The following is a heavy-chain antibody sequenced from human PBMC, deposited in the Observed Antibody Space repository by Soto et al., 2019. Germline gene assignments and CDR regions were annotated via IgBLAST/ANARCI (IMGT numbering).Heavy chain of an antibody. V-gene: IGHV3-7*03. CDR2: IQQDGSEK. D-gene: IGHD2-2*02. Sequence: WGSLRLSCAVSGFTFTSYSMIWVRQAPGEGPEWVANIQQDGSEKYYVDSVKGRFTISRDNAKNSLYLQMNSLRAEDTAVYYCARDLPGYCTTTDCYSYFDYWGQGTLVTVSS. CDR1: GFTFTSYS. CDR3: ARDLPGYCTTTDCYSYFDY. J-gene: IGHJ4*02.